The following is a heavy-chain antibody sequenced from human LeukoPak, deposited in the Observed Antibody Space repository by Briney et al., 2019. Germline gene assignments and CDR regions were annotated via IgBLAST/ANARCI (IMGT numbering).Heavy chain of an antibody. CDR1: GFTFSSYG. D-gene: IGHD2-2*01. CDR3: AKEYCSSTSCSVYFQH. CDR2: ISYDGSNK. J-gene: IGHJ1*01. V-gene: IGHV3-30*18. Sequence: GGSLRLSCAASGFTFSSYGMHWVRQAPGKGLEWVAVISYDGSNKYYADSVKGRFTISGDNSKNTLYLQMNSLRAEDTAVYYCAKEYCSSTSCSVYFQHWGQGTLVTVSS.